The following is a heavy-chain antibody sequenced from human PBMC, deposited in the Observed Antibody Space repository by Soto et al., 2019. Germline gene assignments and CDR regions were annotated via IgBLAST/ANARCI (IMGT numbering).Heavy chain of an antibody. Sequence: EVQLLESGGGLVQPGGSLRLSCAASGFTLSNYAMGWVRQAPGQGLEWVSAITGSGGSTYYADSVKGRFTISRDNSKNTLYLQMKSLRAEDTAVYYCAKAPDQGYGFYYFDYWGQGTLVTVSS. CDR3: AKAPDQGYGFYYFDY. D-gene: IGHD5-18*01. V-gene: IGHV3-23*01. J-gene: IGHJ4*02. CDR2: ITGSGGST. CDR1: GFTLSNYA.